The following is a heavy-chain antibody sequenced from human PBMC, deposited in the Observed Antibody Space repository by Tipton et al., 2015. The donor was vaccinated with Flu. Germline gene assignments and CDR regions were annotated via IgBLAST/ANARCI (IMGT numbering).Heavy chain of an antibody. CDR1: GATVSGNY. D-gene: IGHD3-22*01. CDR2: IYSIDTT. Sequence: SLRLSCAASGATVSGNYMHWVRQAPGKGLEWISVIYSIDTTFYADSVKGRFTISRDNSKNTVYLQMNSLRADDTAVYYCARGYGSTFRWGQGTLVTVSS. V-gene: IGHV3-53*01. J-gene: IGHJ4*02. CDR3: ARGYGSTFR.